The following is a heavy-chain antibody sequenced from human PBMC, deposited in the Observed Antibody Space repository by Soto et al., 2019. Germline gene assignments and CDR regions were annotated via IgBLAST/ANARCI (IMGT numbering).Heavy chain of an antibody. Sequence: EVQLVESGGGLVQPGGSLRLSCAASGFTVSTNYMTWVRQAPGKGLEWVSVMFYGGSTYYAASVKGRFTISRDDSKNTLYLQMNSLRAEDTAVYYCATTGMGLTFYYYYHGMDVWGQGTMVTVSS. CDR2: MFYGGST. V-gene: IGHV3-66*01. CDR3: ATTGMGLTFYYYYHGMDV. CDR1: GFTVSTNY. J-gene: IGHJ6*02. D-gene: IGHD1-26*01.